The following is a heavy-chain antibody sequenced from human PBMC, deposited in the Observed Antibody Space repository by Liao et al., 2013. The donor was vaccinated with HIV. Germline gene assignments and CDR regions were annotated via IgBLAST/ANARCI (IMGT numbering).Heavy chain of an antibody. Sequence: QVQLQQWGAGLLKPSETLSLTCAVYGGSFSGYYWSWVRQPTGKGLEWIGEISHSGSTNYNPSLKSRVTISVDTSKNQFSLRLSSVTAADTAVYYCARGRGTSAFDIWGQGTMVTVSS. CDR2: ISHSGST. D-gene: IGHD1-1*01. CDR1: GGSFSGYY. V-gene: IGHV4-34*02. J-gene: IGHJ3*02. CDR3: ARGRGTSAFDI.